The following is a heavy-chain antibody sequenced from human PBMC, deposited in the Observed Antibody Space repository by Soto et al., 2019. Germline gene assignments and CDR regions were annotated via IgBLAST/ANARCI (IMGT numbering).Heavy chain of an antibody. CDR2: IIPIFGTA. J-gene: IGHJ3*02. V-gene: IGHV1-69*13. CDR1: GGTFSSYA. Sequence: VASVKVSCKASGGTFSSYAISWVRQAPGQGLEWMGGIIPIFGTANYAQKFQGRVTITADESTSTAYMELSSLRSEDTAVYYCARDQDCGGDCYTDAFDIWGQGTMVTVSS. D-gene: IGHD2-21*02. CDR3: ARDQDCGGDCYTDAFDI.